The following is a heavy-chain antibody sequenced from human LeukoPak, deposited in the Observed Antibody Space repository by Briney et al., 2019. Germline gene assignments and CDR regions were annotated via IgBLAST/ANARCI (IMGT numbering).Heavy chain of an antibody. CDR2: ISAYNGNT. Sequence: ASVKVSCKASGYTFTSYGISWVRQAPGQGLEWMGWISAYNGNTNYAQKLQGRVTMTTDTSTITAYMELRSLRSDDTAVYYCARDRAMLHYDFWSGYQYYFDYWGQGTLVTVSS. D-gene: IGHD3-3*01. J-gene: IGHJ4*02. V-gene: IGHV1-18*01. CDR3: ARDRAMLHYDFWSGYQYYFDY. CDR1: GYTFTSYG.